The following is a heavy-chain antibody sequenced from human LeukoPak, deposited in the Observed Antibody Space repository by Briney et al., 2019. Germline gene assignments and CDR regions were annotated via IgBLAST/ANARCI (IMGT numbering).Heavy chain of an antibody. J-gene: IGHJ4*02. D-gene: IGHD3-22*01. CDR2: INHSGRT. Sequence: ASETLSLTCAVHGGSFSDYYWTWIRQPPGKGLEWIGEINHSGRTNYNPSLESRVIISVDTSKNQFSLRVNSVTAADTAVYYCARGINLYDTSGRLDSWGQGILVTVS. CDR3: ARGINLYDTSGRLDS. CDR1: GGSFSDYY. V-gene: IGHV4-34*01.